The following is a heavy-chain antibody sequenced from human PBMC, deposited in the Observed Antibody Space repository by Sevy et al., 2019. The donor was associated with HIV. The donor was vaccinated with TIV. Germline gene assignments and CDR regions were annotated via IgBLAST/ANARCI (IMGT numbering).Heavy chain of an antibody. CDR3: GSGLMRYFDL. CDR2: IKQDGSEK. V-gene: IGHV3-7*01. D-gene: IGHD3-10*01. Sequence: GGSLRLSCAASGFTLSRYWMSWVRQAPGKGLEWVANIKQDGSEKYYVDSVKGRFTISRENGKNSLYLQMNSLRAEDTAVYYCGSGLMRYFDLWGRGTLVTVSS. J-gene: IGHJ2*01. CDR1: GFTLSRYW.